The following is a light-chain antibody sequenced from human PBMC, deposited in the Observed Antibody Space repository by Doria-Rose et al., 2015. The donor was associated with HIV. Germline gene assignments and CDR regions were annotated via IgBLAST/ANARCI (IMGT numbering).Light chain of an antibody. J-gene: IGKJ1*01. CDR1: QSVSANY. CDR3: HQYASSRT. V-gene: IGKV3-20*01. CDR2: GAS. Sequence: DIVLNQSTGTLSLSPGERATLSCRASQSVSANYLAWYQQRPGQSPRLLIYGASSRATDITDRFSGSGSGTDFTLTISRLEPEYFAVYYCHQYASSRTFGQGSKVEIK.